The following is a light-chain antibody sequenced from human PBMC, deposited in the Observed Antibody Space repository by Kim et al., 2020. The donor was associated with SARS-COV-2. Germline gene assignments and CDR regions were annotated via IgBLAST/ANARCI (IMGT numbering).Light chain of an antibody. Sequence: QPASISCRSSQGLVHSDGNTYLSWLQQRPGQSPRVLIYKVSNRFSGVPDRFSGSGAGTDFTLKISRVEAEDVGIYFCMQATQIGRTFGQGTKLEI. V-gene: IGKV2-24*01. CDR3: MQATQIGRT. CDR1: QGLVHSDGNTY. J-gene: IGKJ2*02. CDR2: KVS.